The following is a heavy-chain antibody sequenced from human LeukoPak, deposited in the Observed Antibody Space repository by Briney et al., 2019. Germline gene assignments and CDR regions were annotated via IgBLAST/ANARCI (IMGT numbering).Heavy chain of an antibody. J-gene: IGHJ4*02. CDR1: GASFRGSY. D-gene: IGHD3-22*01. Sequence: SETLSLTCTLPGASFRGSYWSWIRQPPGKGLEWIGEILHSGSTNYNPPLKSRVTISIDTSKNQFSLRLNSVTAADTAIYYCARLDPYYYDSSGNPGGYFDYWGQGTRVTVSS. CDR3: ARLDPYYYDSSGNPGGYFDY. V-gene: IGHV4-34*12. CDR2: ILHSGST.